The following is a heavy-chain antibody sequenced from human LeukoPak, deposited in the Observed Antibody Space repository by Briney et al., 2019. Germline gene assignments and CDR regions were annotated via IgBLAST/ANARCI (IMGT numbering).Heavy chain of an antibody. D-gene: IGHD6-13*01. J-gene: IGHJ2*01. V-gene: IGHV4-34*01. CDR1: GISFSDSY. Sequence: KTGGSLRLSCVVSGISFSDSYRTWIRQPPGKGLEWIGEVNHSGSTNYNPSLKSRVTISVDTSKNQFSLKLGSVTAADTAVYYCARVSSSWYQDWYFDLWGRGTLVTVSS. CDR2: VNHSGST. CDR3: ARVSSSWYQDWYFDL.